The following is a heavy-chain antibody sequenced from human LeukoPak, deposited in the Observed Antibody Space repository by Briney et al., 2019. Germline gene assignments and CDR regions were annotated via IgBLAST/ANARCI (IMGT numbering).Heavy chain of an antibody. CDR1: GFTFDDYT. J-gene: IGHJ4*02. CDR2: ISSSSSYI. D-gene: IGHD1-26*01. Sequence: GGSLRLSCAASGFTFDDYTMHWVRQAPGKGLEWVSSISSSSSYIYYADSVKGRFTISRDNAKNSLYLQMNSLRAEDTAVYYCARDPVGATTVDYWGQGTLVTVSS. CDR3: ARDPVGATTVDY. V-gene: IGHV3-21*01.